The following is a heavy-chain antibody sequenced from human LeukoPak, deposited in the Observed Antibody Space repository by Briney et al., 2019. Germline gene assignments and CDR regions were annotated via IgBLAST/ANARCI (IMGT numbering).Heavy chain of an antibody. Sequence: GGSLRLSCAASGFTVSSNYMNWVRQAPGKRPEWVANIKQDGREKYYLDSVRGRFTISRDNAKNSLYLQMNSLGAADTAMYYCARGGFPSYNGLTGYYGDYSDSWGQGTLVTVSS. J-gene: IGHJ4*02. V-gene: IGHV3-7*01. D-gene: IGHD3-9*01. CDR2: IKQDGREK. CDR3: ARGGFPSYNGLTGYYGDYSDS. CDR1: GFTVSSNY.